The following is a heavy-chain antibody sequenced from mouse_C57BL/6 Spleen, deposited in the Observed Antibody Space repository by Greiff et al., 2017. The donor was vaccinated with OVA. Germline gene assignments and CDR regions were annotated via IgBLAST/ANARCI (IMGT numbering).Heavy chain of an antibody. J-gene: IGHJ2*01. D-gene: IGHD1-1*02. CDR1: GYTFTDYY. Sequence: VQLQQSGPELVKPGASVKISCKASGYTFTDYYMNWVKQSHGKSLEWIGDINPNNGGTSYNQKFKGKATLTVDKSSSTAYMELRSLTSEDSAVYYCARGVGPWYFDYWGQGTTLTVSS. CDR2: INPNNGGT. V-gene: IGHV1-26*01. CDR3: ARGVGPWYFDY.